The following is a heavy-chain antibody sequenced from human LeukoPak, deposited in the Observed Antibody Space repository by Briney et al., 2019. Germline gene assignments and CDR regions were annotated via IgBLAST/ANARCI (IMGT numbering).Heavy chain of an antibody. Sequence: ASVNVSCKASGYTFTVYYMHWARQAPGQGREWMGWINPNSGGTNYAQKFQGRVTMTRDTSISTAYMELSRLRSDDTAVYYCARDRSGSYSPNFDYWGQGTLVTVSS. D-gene: IGHD1-26*01. CDR2: INPNSGGT. CDR3: ARDRSGSYSPNFDY. J-gene: IGHJ4*02. CDR1: GYTFTVYY. V-gene: IGHV1-2*02.